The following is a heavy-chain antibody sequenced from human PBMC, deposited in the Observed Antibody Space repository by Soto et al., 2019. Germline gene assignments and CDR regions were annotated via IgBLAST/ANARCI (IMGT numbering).Heavy chain of an antibody. J-gene: IGHJ5*01. CDR2: IFYAGDT. V-gene: IGHV4-31*03. CDR1: GESIATGAFY. D-gene: IGHD4-17*01. CDR3: AREGDYRTWFDS. Sequence: TSETLSLTCTVSGESIATGAFYWSWIRLQSGKGPEWIGSIFYAGDTYYNPSLKSRVEISLDGSQNQFSLNLRSVTAADTAVYYCAREGDYRTWFDSWGQGTPVTVSS.